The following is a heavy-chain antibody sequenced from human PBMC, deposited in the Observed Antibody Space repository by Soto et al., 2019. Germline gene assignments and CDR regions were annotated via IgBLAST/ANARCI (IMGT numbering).Heavy chain of an antibody. D-gene: IGHD3-10*01. CDR2: IYYSGSA. CDR1: GYSISSSNW. CDR3: ARGSPAGNYFDY. Sequence: QVQLQESGPGLVKPSDTLSLTCAVSGYSISSSNWWGWIRQPPGKGLEWIGYIYYSGSAYYNPSPKSRLTISVDTSKNHFSLRRSSVTAVDTAGYYCARGSPAGNYFDYGGREPWSPSPQ. V-gene: IGHV4-28*03. J-gene: IGHJ4*02.